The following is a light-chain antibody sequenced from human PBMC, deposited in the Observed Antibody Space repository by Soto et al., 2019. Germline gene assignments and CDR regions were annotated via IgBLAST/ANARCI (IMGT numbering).Light chain of an antibody. CDR3: QQRSNWPPGLT. CDR1: QSVSSY. J-gene: IGKJ5*01. Sequence: EIVLTQSPATLSLSPGERATLSCRASQSVSSYLAWYQQKPGQAPRLLIYDASNRATGIPARFSGSGSRTDFTLTISSLEPEDFAVYYCQQRSNWPPGLTFGQGTRLEIK. CDR2: DAS. V-gene: IGKV3-11*01.